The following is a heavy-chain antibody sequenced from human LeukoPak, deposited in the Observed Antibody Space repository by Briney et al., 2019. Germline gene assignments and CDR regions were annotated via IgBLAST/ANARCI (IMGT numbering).Heavy chain of an antibody. V-gene: IGHV3-33*01. Sequence: GGSLRLSCAASGLILSSFGVHRVRQAPGKGLEWVALIWYDGVNKYYADSVKGRFTIYRDDSKNTLYLQLNSLSAEYTAVYYFVRGGGGYCSGGSCLGWFDPWGQGTLVTVSS. J-gene: IGHJ5*02. CDR1: GLILSSFG. CDR3: VRGGGGYCSGGSCLGWFDP. D-gene: IGHD2-15*01. CDR2: IWYDGVNK.